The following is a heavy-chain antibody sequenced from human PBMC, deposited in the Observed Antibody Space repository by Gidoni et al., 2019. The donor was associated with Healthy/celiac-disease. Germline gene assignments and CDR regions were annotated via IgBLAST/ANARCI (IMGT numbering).Heavy chain of an antibody. CDR3: ARDSQYDAFDI. CDR1: GFTFSSYG. CDR2: IWYDGSNK. V-gene: IGHV3-33*01. J-gene: IGHJ3*02. Sequence: QVQLVESGGGVVQPGRSLRLSCAASGFTFSSYGMHWVRHAPGKGLEWVAVIWYDGSNKYYADSVKGRFTISRDNSKNTLYLQMNSLRAEDTAVYYCARDSQYDAFDIWGQGTMVTVSS.